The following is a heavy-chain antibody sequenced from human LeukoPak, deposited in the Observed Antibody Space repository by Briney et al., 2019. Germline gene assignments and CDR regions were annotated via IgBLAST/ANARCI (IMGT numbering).Heavy chain of an antibody. J-gene: IGHJ4*02. D-gene: IGHD2-21*02. CDR2: ISGSGGST. CDR3: ARGVVTGTVFDY. Sequence: GGSLRLSCAASGFTFSSYAMSWVRQAPGKGLEWVSAISGSGGSTYYADSVKGRFTISRDNAKNSLYLQMNSLRAEDTAVYYCARGVVTGTVFDYWGQGTLVTVSP. CDR1: GFTFSSYA. V-gene: IGHV3-23*01.